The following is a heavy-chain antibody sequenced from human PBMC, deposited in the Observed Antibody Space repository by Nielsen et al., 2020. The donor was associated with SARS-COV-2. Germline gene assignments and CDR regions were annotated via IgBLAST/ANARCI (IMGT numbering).Heavy chain of an antibody. V-gene: IGHV1-58*01. Sequence: WVRQAPGQRLEWIGWIVVGSGNTNYAQKFQERVTITRDMSTSTAYMELSSLRSEDTAVYYCAADSYWGVGALSYWGQGTLVTRLL. J-gene: IGHJ4*02. D-gene: IGHD1-26*01. CDR3: AADSYWGVGALSY. CDR2: IVVGSGNT.